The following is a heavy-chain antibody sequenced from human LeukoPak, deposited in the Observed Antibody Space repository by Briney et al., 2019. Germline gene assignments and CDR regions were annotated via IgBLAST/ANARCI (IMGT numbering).Heavy chain of an antibody. V-gene: IGHV3-30*18. CDR2: ISYDGSNK. D-gene: IGHD6-19*01. CDR1: GFTFSSYG. J-gene: IGHJ4*02. CDR3: AKDEMAVAGPHYFDY. Sequence: PGGSLRLSCAASGFTFSSYGMHWVRPAPGKGLEWGADISYDGSNKYYADSVKGRFTISRDNSKNTLYLQMNSLRAEDTAVYYCAKDEMAVAGPHYFDYWGQGTLVTVSS.